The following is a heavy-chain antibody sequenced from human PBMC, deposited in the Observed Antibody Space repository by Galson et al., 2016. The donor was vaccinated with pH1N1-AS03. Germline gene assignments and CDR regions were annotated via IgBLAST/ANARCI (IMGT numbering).Heavy chain of an antibody. V-gene: IGHV3-53*01. CDR1: GFTINNNY. CDR2: IYGGGDT. CDR3: AREPWGSTQGEY. D-gene: IGHD3-16*01. Sequence: SLRLSCAASGFTINNNYMSWVRQAPGKGLGWVSVIYGGGDTFYADSVKGRFTISRDNSKNTLYLQMNSLRVEDTAVYYCAREPWGSTQGEYWGQGTLVTVSS. J-gene: IGHJ4*02.